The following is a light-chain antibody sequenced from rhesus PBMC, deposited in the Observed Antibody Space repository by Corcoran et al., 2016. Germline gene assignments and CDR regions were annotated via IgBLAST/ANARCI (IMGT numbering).Light chain of an antibody. CDR2: GAS. CDR3: QQYSNWPLT. J-gene: IGKJ4*01. CDR1: QSVSSS. V-gene: IGKV3-42*03. Sequence: EIVLTQSPDTLTLSPGERATLSCRASQSVSSSLAWYQQKPGQVPRLLIYGASRRAPAIPGRFSGSGSGTDFTLTHSSLYPEDFAVYYVQQYSNWPLTFGGGTKVDIK.